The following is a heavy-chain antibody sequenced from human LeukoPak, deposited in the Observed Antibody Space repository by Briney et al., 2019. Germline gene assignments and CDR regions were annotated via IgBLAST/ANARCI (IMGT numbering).Heavy chain of an antibody. CDR1: GFTFSSYG. V-gene: IGHV3-33*05. CDR2: ISYDGTNK. J-gene: IGHJ3*02. CDR3: ARDYYDSSGYSGAFDI. D-gene: IGHD3-22*01. Sequence: GGSLRLSCAASGFTFSSYGMHWVRQAPGKGLEWVALISYDGTNKYYTDSVKGRFTISRDNAKNSLYLQMNSLRAEDTAVYYCARDYYDSSGYSGAFDIWGQGTMVTVSS.